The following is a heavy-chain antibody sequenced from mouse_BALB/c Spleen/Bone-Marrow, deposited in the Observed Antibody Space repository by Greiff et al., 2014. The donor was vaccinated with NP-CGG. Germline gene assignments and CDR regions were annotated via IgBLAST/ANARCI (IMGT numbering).Heavy chain of an antibody. CDR1: GFTFSSYG. J-gene: IGHJ2*01. D-gene: IGHD2-4*01. Sequence: EVQVVESGGDLVKPGGSLKLPCAASGFTFSSYGMSWVRQTPDKRLEWVATISSGGSYTYYPDSVKGRFTISRGNAKNTLYLQMSSLKSEDTAMYYCARHDYDEENFDYWGQGTTLTVSS. CDR2: ISSGGSYT. CDR3: ARHDYDEENFDY. V-gene: IGHV5-6*01.